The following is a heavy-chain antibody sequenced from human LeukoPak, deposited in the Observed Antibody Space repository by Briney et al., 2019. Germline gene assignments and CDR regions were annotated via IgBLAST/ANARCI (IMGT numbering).Heavy chain of an antibody. J-gene: IGHJ4*02. D-gene: IGHD3-22*01. V-gene: IGHV3-23*01. CDR3: AKDWGRITMIVVVPMFDY. CDR2: ISGSGGST. CDR1: GFTFSSYA. Sequence: PAGSLTLSCAASGFTFSSYAMSWVRQPQAKGLEWVSAISGSGGSTYYVDSVKGRFTITRDNSKNTLYLQMNSLRAEDTAVYYCAKDWGRITMIVVVPMFDYWGQGTLVTVSS.